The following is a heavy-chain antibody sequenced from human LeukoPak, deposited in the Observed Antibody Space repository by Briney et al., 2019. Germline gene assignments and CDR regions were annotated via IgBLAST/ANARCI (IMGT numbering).Heavy chain of an antibody. Sequence: SETLSLTCTVSGGSISSGSYYWSWLRQPAGKGLEWIGRIYTSGSTNYNPSLKSRVTISVDTSKNQFSLKLSSVTAADTAVYYCARESSSRWFDPWGQGTLVTVSS. CDR1: GGSISSGSYY. J-gene: IGHJ5*02. CDR2: IYTSGST. CDR3: ARESSSRWFDP. V-gene: IGHV4-61*02. D-gene: IGHD6-6*01.